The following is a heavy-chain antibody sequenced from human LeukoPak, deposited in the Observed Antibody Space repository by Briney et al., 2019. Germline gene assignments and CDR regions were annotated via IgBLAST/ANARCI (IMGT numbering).Heavy chain of an antibody. V-gene: IGHV3-11*04. Sequence: GGSLRLSCAASGFTFSDYYMSWIRQAPGRALEWVSYVSSGSSTIYYADSVKGRVTISRDNAKNSLYLQMNSLRTEDTAVYYCARVFGAGYSDYWGQGTLVTVSS. CDR1: GFTFSDYY. J-gene: IGHJ4*02. CDR2: VSSGSSTI. D-gene: IGHD4/OR15-4a*01. CDR3: ARVFGAGYSDY.